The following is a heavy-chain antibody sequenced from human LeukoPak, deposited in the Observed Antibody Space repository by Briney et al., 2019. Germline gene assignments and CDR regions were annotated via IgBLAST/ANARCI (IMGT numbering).Heavy chain of an antibody. V-gene: IGHV1-46*01. J-gene: IGHJ6*03. Sequence: ASVKVSSKASGYTFTIYYIHWVRQAPGQGLEWMGLINPSGGSTNYAQKFQGRVTMTRDTSTSTVYMELSSLRSEDTAVYYCARGPSITMVRGGQWYYYMDVWGKGTTVTISS. CDR1: GYTFTIYY. CDR2: INPSGGST. D-gene: IGHD3-10*01. CDR3: ARGPSITMVRGGQWYYYMDV.